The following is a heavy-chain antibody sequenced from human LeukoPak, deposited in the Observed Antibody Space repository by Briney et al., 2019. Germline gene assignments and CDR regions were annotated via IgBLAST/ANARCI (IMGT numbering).Heavy chain of an antibody. CDR3: ARIYSSSWLAWFDP. Sequence: VASVKVSCKASGYTFTSYGISWVRQAPGRGLEWMGWISAYNGNTNYAQKLQGRVTMTTDTSTSTAYMELRSLRSDDTAVYYCARIYSSSWLAWFDPWGQGTLVTVSS. V-gene: IGHV1-18*01. J-gene: IGHJ5*02. CDR1: GYTFTSYG. CDR2: ISAYNGNT. D-gene: IGHD6-13*01.